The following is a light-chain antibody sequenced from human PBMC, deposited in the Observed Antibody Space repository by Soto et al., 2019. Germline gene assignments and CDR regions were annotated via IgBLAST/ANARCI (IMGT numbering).Light chain of an antibody. CDR1: QSISSY. V-gene: IGKV1-39*01. CDR3: QQSYSTPRT. J-gene: IGKJ1*01. Sequence: TQSPGTLSLSPGARVTITCRASQSISSYLNWYQQKPGKAPKLLIYAASSSQSGVPSRFSGSGSGTDFTLTISSLQPEDFATYYCQQSYSTPRTFGQGTKVDIK. CDR2: AAS.